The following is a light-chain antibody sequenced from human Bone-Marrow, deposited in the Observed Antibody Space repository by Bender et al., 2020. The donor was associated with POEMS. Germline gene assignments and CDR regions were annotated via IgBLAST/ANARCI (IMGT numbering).Light chain of an antibody. CDR3: SSYSGINTYMM. Sequence: QSALTQPASVSGSPGQSITLSCTGSNSDIGGYNYVSWYQHHPDKAPKLLIYDVSNRPSGVSNRFSGSKSGNAASLTISGLQAEDEADYYCSSYSGINTYMMFGGGTKVVVL. J-gene: IGLJ3*02. CDR1: NSDIGGYNY. V-gene: IGLV2-14*01. CDR2: DVS.